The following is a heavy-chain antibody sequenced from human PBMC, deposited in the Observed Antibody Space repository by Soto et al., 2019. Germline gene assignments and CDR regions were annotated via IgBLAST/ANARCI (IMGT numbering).Heavy chain of an antibody. CDR3: ARDGGDTVPDYGMDV. CDR1: GFTFSSYG. CDR2: IWYDGSNK. J-gene: IGHJ6*02. D-gene: IGHD5-18*01. Sequence: QVQLVESGGGVVQPGRSLRLSCAASGFTFSSYGMHWVRQAPGKGLEWVAVIWYDGSNKYYADSVKGRFTISRDNSKNTLYLQMNCLRAEDTAVYYCARDGGDTVPDYGMDVWGQGTTVTVSS. V-gene: IGHV3-33*01.